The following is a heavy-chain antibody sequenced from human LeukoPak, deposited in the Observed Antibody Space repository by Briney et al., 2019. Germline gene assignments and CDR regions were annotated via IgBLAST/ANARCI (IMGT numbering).Heavy chain of an antibody. V-gene: IGHV3-23*01. D-gene: IGHD5-24*01. J-gene: IGHJ4*02. CDR1: GFTFTSYT. CDR2: ISGSGGTT. Sequence: GGSLRLSCAASGFTFTSYTMSWVRQAPGQGLAWASAISGSGGTTYYADSVKGRFTISRDNSKNMLYLQMNSLRAEDTAVYYCAKSNGVDRNGYNSDYFDYWGQGTLVTVSS. CDR3: AKSNGVDRNGYNSDYFDY.